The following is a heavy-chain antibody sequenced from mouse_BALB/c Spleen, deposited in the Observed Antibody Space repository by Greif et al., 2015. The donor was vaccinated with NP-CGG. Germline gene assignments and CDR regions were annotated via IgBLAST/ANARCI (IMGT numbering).Heavy chain of an antibody. V-gene: IGHV1-80*01. Sequence: QVQLQQPGAELVRPGSSVKISCKASGYAFSSYWMNWVKQRPGQGLEWIGQIYPGDGDTNYNGKFKGKATLTADKSSSAAYMQLSSLTSEDSAVYFCAREDCGTRYFDVWGAGTTVTVSS. CDR2: IYPGDGDT. J-gene: IGHJ1*01. CDR1: GYAFSSYW. CDR3: AREDCGTRYFDV. D-gene: IGHD1-1*01.